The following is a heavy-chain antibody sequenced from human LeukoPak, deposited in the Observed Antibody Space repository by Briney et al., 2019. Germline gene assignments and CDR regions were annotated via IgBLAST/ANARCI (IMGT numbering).Heavy chain of an antibody. CDR1: GCAFSGHE. D-gene: IGHD1-7*01. Sequence: PGGTLRNTSASSGCAFSGHEVDWVGQAPGKGLELVSYIGSSGDTIYYSDSVKGRFTISRDNAKNSLYLQMNSLRAEDTAVYYCASLEGTTPYWGQGTLVTVSS. CDR2: IGSSGDTI. J-gene: IGHJ4*02. V-gene: IGHV3-48*03. CDR3: ASLEGTTPY.